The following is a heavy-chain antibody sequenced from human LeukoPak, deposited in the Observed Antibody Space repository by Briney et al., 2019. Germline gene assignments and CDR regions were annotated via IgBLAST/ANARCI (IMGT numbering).Heavy chain of an antibody. CDR3: ATRYSSGWYLDY. CDR2: IYYSGST. CDR1: GGSISSYY. D-gene: IGHD6-19*01. Sequence: PSETLSLTCTVSGGSISSYYWSWIRQPPGKGLEWIGYIYYSGSTNYNPSLKSRVTISVDTSKNQFSLKLSSVTAADTAVYYCATRYSSGWYLDYWGQGTLVTVSS. V-gene: IGHV4-59*01. J-gene: IGHJ4*02.